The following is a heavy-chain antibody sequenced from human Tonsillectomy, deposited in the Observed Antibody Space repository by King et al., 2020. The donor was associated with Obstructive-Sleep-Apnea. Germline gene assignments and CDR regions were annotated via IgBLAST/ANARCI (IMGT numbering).Heavy chain of an antibody. CDR1: GFTFSIHA. V-gene: IGHV3-23*04. J-gene: IGHJ2*01. D-gene: IGHD3-22*01. CDR3: ARDKVYYDSSGPSRYFDL. Sequence: VQLVESGGGLVQPGGSLRLSCAASGFTFSIHAMSWVRQAPGKGLGWVTAITGSGGSTYYADSVKGRFTISRDNSKNTLYVQMNSLRADDTAVYYCARDKVYYDSSGPSRYFDLWGRGTLVTVSS. CDR2: ITGSGGST.